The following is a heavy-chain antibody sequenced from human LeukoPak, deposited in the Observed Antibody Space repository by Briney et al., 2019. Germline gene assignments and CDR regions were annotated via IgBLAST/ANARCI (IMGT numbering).Heavy chain of an antibody. V-gene: IGHV3-7*01. Sequence: PGGSLRLSCAASGFTFSNFWMNWVRQAPGKGLEWVANIKQDGSVKSYVDSVKGRFTISRDNAENSLYLQMNSLRAEDTAVYYCARGLGCSSTSCQIRGNWFDPWGQGTLVTVSS. D-gene: IGHD2-2*01. CDR3: ARGLGCSSTSCQIRGNWFDP. J-gene: IGHJ5*02. CDR2: IKQDGSVK. CDR1: GFTFSNFW.